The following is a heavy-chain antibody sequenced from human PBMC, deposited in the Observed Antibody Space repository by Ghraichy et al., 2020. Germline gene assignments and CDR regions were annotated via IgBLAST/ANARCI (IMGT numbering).Heavy chain of an antibody. Sequence: GGSLRLCCAASGFTFSSYEMNWVRQVPGRGLEWLSYVSGGGDTIYYADSARGRFTISRDNGKSSLCLQLSGLRAEDTAVYYCARVENGGSPYGQVFVNWGQGTLVTVSS. D-gene: IGHD1-26*01. CDR3: ARVENGGSPYGQVFVN. V-gene: IGHV3-48*03. CDR2: VSGGGDTI. J-gene: IGHJ4*02. CDR1: GFTFSSYE.